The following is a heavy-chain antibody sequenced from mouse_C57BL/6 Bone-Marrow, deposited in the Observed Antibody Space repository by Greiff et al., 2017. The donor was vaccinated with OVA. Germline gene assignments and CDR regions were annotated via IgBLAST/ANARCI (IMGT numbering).Heavy chain of an antibody. CDR3: ARTDGYYRYFDV. V-gene: IGHV8-12*01. Sequence: QVQLKESGPGILQSSQTLSLTCSFSGFSLSTYGMGVSWIRQPSGQGLEWLAHIYWDDDKHYNPSLKSRLTISKDTSRNQVFLKITSVDTADTATYYCARTDGYYRYFDVWGTGTTVTVSS. D-gene: IGHD2-2*01. CDR1: GFSLSTYGMG. J-gene: IGHJ1*03. CDR2: IYWDDDK.